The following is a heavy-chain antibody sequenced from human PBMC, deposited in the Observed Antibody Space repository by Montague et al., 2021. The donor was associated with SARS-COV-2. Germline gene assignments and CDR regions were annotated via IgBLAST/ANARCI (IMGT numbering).Heavy chain of an antibody. V-gene: IGHV4-39*07. CDR3: ARVGRQQLVRLSGMDV. CDR2: IYYSGST. D-gene: IGHD6-13*01. J-gene: IGHJ6*02. Sequence: SETLSPTCTVSGGSISSSSYYWGWIRQPPGKGLEWIGSIYYSGSTYYXXXLKSRVTISVDTSKNQFSLKLSSVTAADTAVYYCARVGRQQLVRLSGMDVWGQGTTVTVSS. CDR1: GGSISSSSYY.